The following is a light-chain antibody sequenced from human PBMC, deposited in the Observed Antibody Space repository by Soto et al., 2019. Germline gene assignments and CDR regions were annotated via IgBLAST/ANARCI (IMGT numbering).Light chain of an antibody. Sequence: IVLTQSPGTLSLSQGERATLSCRASQTVTSSFLAWYQQKPGQAPRLLISGASNRATDIPDRFSGSGSGTDFTLVISRVGPEDSAVYYCQQYGNSPRTFGQGTKVDI. V-gene: IGKV3-20*01. CDR2: GAS. CDR3: QQYGNSPRT. CDR1: QTVTSSF. J-gene: IGKJ1*01.